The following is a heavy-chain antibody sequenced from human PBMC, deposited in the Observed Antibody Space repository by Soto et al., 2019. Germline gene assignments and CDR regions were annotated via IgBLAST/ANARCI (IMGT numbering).Heavy chain of an antibody. Sequence: WGSLRLSCEASGFVFTNFWMHWVRHVPGKGLVWVARIDTSGHSTNYAESVKGRFTNSRDNAKNTVSLQMNSLRVEDTGVYYCAKDSWYFDLWSQGSQVTVSS. CDR3: AKDSWYFDL. J-gene: IGHJ4*02. CDR1: GFVFTNFW. D-gene: IGHD6-13*01. V-gene: IGHV3-74*01. CDR2: IDTSGHST.